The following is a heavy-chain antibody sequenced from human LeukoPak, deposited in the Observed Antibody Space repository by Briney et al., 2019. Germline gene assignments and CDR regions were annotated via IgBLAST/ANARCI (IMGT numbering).Heavy chain of an antibody. CDR2: IYSGGST. CDR3: AVTKDGYNYGSAFDI. D-gene: IGHD5-24*01. J-gene: IGHJ3*02. CDR1: GLTVSSNY. V-gene: IGHV3-53*01. Sequence: GGSLRLSCAASGLTVSSNYMSWVRQAPGKGLEWVSVIYSGGSTYYADSVKGRFTISRDNSKNTLYLQMNSLRAEDTAVYYCAVTKDGYNYGSAFDIWGQGTMVTVSS.